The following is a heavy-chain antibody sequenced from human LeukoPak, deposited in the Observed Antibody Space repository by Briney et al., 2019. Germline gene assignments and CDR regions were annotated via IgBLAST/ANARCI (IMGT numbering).Heavy chain of an antibody. Sequence: PGGSLRLSCAASRFTFSNYWMSWVRQAPGKGLEWVANIKQDGSEKNDVCSVKGRFTISRDNAKNSLYLQMNSLRVEDTAVYYCARGERESGGWDVWGQGTTVTVSS. CDR3: ARGERESGGWDV. V-gene: IGHV3-7*04. J-gene: IGHJ6*02. CDR1: RFTFSNYW. CDR2: IKQDGSEK. D-gene: IGHD1-1*01.